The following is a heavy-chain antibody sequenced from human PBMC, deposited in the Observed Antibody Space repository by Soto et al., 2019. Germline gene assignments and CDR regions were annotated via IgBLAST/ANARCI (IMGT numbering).Heavy chain of an antibody. CDR3: ARDAAVGIFDY. D-gene: IGHD1-26*01. CDR2: ISAYNGNT. J-gene: IGHJ4*02. Sequence: QVHLVQSGAEVKKPGASVKVSCKASGYTFTSYGISWVRQAPGQGLEWLVWISAYNGNTKYAQKLQGRVTMTTDTATSTAYMELRSLRSGDTAVYYCARDAAVGIFDYWGQGTLVTVSS. V-gene: IGHV1-18*01. CDR1: GYTFTSYG.